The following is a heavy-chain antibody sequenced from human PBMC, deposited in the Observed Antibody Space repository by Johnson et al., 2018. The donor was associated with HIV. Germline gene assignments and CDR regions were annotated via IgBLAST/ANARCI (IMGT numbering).Heavy chain of an antibody. V-gene: IGHV3-53*01. CDR3: AREGIAARLAAFDI. J-gene: IGHJ3*02. D-gene: IGHD6-6*01. Sequence: MQLVESGGGLIPPGGSLRLSCAASGFTVSINYMSWVRQAPGKGLEWVSVIYSGGSTYYADSVKGRFTISRDNSKNTLYLQMNSLRAEDTAVYYCAREGIAARLAAFDIWGQGTMVTVSS. CDR2: IYSGGST. CDR1: GFTVSINY.